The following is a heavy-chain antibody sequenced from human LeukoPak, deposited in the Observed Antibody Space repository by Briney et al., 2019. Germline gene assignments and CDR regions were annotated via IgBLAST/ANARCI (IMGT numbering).Heavy chain of an antibody. CDR1: GFTFSNAW. CDR2: IKSKTDGGTT. CDR3: TTDLGDSSGYYYYYFDY. V-gene: IGHV3-15*01. D-gene: IGHD3-22*01. Sequence: GGSLRLSCAASGFTFSNAWMSWVRQAPGKGLEWVGRIKSKTDGGTTDYAAPVKGRFTISRDDSKSTLYPQMNSLKTEDTAVYYCTTDLGDSSGYYYYYFDYWGQGTLVTVSS. J-gene: IGHJ4*02.